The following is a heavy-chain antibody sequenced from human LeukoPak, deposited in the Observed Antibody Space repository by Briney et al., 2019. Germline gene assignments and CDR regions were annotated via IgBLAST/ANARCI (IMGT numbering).Heavy chain of an antibody. CDR3: ARQPFNFEYSSSDSDY. CDR2: INHSGST. J-gene: IGHJ4*02. D-gene: IGHD6-6*01. CDR1: GGSFSGYY. V-gene: IGHV4-34*01. Sequence: PSETLSLTCAVYGGSFSGYYWSWIRQPPGKGLEWIGEINHSGSTNYNPSLKSRVTISVDTSKNQFSLKLSSVTAADTAVYYCARQPFNFEYSSSDSDYWGQGTLVTVSS.